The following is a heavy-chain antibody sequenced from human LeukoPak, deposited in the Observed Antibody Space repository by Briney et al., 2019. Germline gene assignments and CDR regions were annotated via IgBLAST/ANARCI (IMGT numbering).Heavy chain of an antibody. CDR2: IYYTGST. D-gene: IGHD3-10*01. CDR1: GGSMSTYY. Sequence: SETLSLTCTVSGGSMSTYYWTWIRQPPGKGLEWIGFIYYTGSTNYNPSLKGRVTISVDTSKNQFSLKLSSVTAADTAVYYCARTYGSGSYYAFHYYGMDVWGQGTTVTVSS. CDR3: ARTYGSGSYYAFHYYGMDV. V-gene: IGHV4-59*01. J-gene: IGHJ6*02.